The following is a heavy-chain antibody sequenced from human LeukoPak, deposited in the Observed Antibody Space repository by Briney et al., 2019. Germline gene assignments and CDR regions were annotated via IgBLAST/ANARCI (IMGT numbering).Heavy chain of an antibody. CDR1: GYTFTSYG. CDR2: ISAYNGNT. D-gene: IGHD5-12*01. CDR3: ARNTRKYSGYDYAY. J-gene: IGHJ4*02. Sequence: ASVKVSCKASGYTFTSYGISWVRQAPGQGLEWMGWISAYNGNTNYAQKLQGRVTMTTDTSTSTAYMELRSRRSDDTAVYYCARNTRKYSGYDYAYWGQGTLVTVSS. V-gene: IGHV1-18*01.